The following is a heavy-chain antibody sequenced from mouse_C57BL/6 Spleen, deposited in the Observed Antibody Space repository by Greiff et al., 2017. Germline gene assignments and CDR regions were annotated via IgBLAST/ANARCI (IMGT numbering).Heavy chain of an antibody. CDR3: ARRVDSNYGAMDY. Sequence: VQLLQSGPELVKPGASVKISCKASGYTFTDYYMNWVKQSHGKSLEWIGDINTNNGGTSYNQKFKGKATLTVDKSSSTAYMELRSLTSEDSAVYYCARRVDSNYGAMDYWGQGTSVTVSS. CDR2: INTNNGGT. V-gene: IGHV1-26*01. J-gene: IGHJ4*01. CDR1: GYTFTDYY. D-gene: IGHD2-5*01.